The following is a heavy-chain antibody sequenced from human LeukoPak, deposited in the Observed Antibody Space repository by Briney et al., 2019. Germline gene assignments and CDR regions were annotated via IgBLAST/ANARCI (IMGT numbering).Heavy chain of an antibody. CDR1: GYTFTSYY. V-gene: IGHV1-46*01. CDR3: AREDDYYDSSGYIDY. Sequence: ASVKVSCKASGYTFTSYYMHWVRQAPGQGLEWMGIINPSGGSTSYAQKFQGRVTMTRDTSTGTVYMELSSLRSEDTAVYYCAREDDYYDSSGYIDYWGQGTLVTVSS. J-gene: IGHJ4*02. D-gene: IGHD3-22*01. CDR2: INPSGGST.